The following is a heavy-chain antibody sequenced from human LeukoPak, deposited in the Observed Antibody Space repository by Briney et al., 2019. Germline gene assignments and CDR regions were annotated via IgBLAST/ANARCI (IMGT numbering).Heavy chain of an antibody. J-gene: IGHJ4*02. CDR2: IYSGGST. CDR3: ARAARARTYYYDSSGPGGFDY. CDR1: GFTFSSYA. D-gene: IGHD3-22*01. Sequence: PGGSLRLSCAASGFTFSSYAMSWVRQAPGKGLEWVSVIYSGGSTYYADSVKGRFTISRHNSKNTLYLQMNSLRAEDTAVYYCARAARARTYYYDSSGPGGFDYWGQGTLVTVSS. V-gene: IGHV3-53*04.